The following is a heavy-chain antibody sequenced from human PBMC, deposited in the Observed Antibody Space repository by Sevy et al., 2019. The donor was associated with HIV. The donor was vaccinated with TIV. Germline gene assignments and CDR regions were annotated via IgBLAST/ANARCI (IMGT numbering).Heavy chain of an antibody. V-gene: IGHV3-23*01. CDR3: AKDWAGPPPYYYDRSGSEAFDI. CDR1: GFTFSSYA. Sequence: GGSLRLSCAASGFTFSSYAMSWVRQAPGKGLEWVSAISGSGGSTYYADSVKGRFTISRDNSKNTLYLQMNSLRAEDTAVYYCAKDWAGPPPYYYDRSGSEAFDIWGHGTMVTVSS. CDR2: ISGSGGST. D-gene: IGHD3-22*01. J-gene: IGHJ3*02.